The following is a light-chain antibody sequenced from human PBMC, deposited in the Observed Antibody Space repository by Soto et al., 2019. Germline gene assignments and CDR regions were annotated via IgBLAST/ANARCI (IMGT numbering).Light chain of an antibody. CDR3: QQYGRSLWT. V-gene: IGKV3-20*01. CDR1: QSVSSSY. Sequence: EIVLTQSPGTLALSPGERATLSCRASQSVSSSYLAWYQKKPGQAPRLLIYGASSRATGIPARFSGSGSGTDFTLTISRLEPEDFAVYYCQQYGRSLWTFGQGTKVEIK. J-gene: IGKJ1*01. CDR2: GAS.